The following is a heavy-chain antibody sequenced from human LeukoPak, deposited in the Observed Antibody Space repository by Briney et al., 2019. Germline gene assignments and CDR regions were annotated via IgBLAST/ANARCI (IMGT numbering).Heavy chain of an antibody. CDR3: ARDLGLGDFYYMDV. V-gene: IGHV4-31*03. J-gene: IGHJ6*03. CDR2: IYYSGST. Sequence: SETLSLTCTVSGGSISSGGYYWSWIRQHPGTGLEWIGYIYYSGSTYYNPSLKSRVTISVDTSKNQFSLKLSSVTAADTAVYYCARDLGLGDFYYMDVWGKGTTVTVSS. CDR1: GGSISSGGYY. D-gene: IGHD3-16*01.